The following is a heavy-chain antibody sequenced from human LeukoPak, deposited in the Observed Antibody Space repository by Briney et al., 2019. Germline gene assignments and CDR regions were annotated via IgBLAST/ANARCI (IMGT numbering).Heavy chain of an antibody. CDR1: GGFISSYY. J-gene: IGHJ5*02. D-gene: IGHD3-10*01. CDR2: IYTSGST. Sequence: SETLSLTCTVSGGFISSYYWSWIRQPAGKGLEWIGRIYTSGSTNYNPSLKSRVTMSVDTSKNQSSLKLNSVTAADTAVYYCARGIRLGYGSGRDWFAPWGQGTLVTVSS. V-gene: IGHV4-4*07. CDR3: ARGIRLGYGSGRDWFAP.